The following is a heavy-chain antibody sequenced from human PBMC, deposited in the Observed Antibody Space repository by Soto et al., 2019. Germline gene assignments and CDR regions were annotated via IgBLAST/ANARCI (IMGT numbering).Heavy chain of an antibody. CDR2: ISSSGKTI. V-gene: IGHV3-48*03. Sequence: QSGGSLRLSCAASGFTLTTYEMNWVRQAPGKGLEWVSYISSSGKTIYYADSVKGRFTISRDSAQNSLYLQMSSLTVDDTAVYYCARAVRWRYTFFDYWGQGTQVTVSS. CDR3: ARAVRWRYTFFDY. J-gene: IGHJ4*02. D-gene: IGHD2-21*01. CDR1: GFTLTTYE.